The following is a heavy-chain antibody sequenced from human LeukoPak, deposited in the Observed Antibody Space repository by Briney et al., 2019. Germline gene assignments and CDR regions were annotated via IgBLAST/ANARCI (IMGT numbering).Heavy chain of an antibody. D-gene: IGHD3-16*02. V-gene: IGHV3-33*03. CDR2: ISSSGKNA. Sequence: PGGSLRLSCAASGFTFSSYGMHWVRQAPGKGLEWVALISSSGKNAYYGDSVKGRFTISRDNSDNTLSLHMNSLRVEDTAIYYCAKDIELSTWGLGTMVTVSS. CDR1: GFTFSSYG. J-gene: IGHJ3*01. CDR3: AKDIELST.